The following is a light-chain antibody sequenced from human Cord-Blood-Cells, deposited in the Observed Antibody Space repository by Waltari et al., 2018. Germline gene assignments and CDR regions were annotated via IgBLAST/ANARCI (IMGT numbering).Light chain of an antibody. CDR3: CSYAGSYTFV. J-gene: IGLJ3*02. Sequence: SALTQPRPVSGSPAQSATISCTVTRSDVGGYPYVSWYHQHPGKAPKLMIYDVSKRPAGVPDRFSGSKSGNTASLTISGLQAEDEADYYCCSYAGSYTFVFGGGTKLTVL. V-gene: IGLV2-11*01. CDR1: RSDVGGYPY. CDR2: DVS.